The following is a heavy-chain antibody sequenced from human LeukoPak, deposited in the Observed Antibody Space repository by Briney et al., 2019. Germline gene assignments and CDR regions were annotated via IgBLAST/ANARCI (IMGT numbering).Heavy chain of an antibody. CDR1: GFSFSSYG. CDR3: AKDLTTVVSRGDY. V-gene: IGHV3-30*02. Sequence: PGGSLRLSCAASGFSFSSYGMHWVRQAPGKGLEWVAFIRYDGSNKYYADSVEGRFTISRDNSKNTLYLQMNSLRAEDTAVYYCAKDLTTVVSRGDYWGQGTLVTVSS. CDR2: IRYDGSNK. D-gene: IGHD4-23*01. J-gene: IGHJ4*02.